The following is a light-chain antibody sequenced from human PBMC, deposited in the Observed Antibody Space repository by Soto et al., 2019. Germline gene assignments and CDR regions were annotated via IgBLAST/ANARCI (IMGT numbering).Light chain of an antibody. Sequence: QSALTQPRSVSGSPGQSVTISCTGTSSDVGGYNYVSWYQQHPGKAPKLMIYDVNKRPSGVPDRFSGSKSGSTASLTISGLQSEDEADYFCCSYAGAYNYVFATGTKVTVL. CDR2: DVN. CDR1: SSDVGGYNY. CDR3: CSYAGAYNYV. J-gene: IGLJ1*01. V-gene: IGLV2-11*01.